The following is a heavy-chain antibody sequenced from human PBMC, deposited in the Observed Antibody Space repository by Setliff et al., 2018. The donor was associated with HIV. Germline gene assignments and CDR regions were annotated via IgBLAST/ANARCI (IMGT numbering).Heavy chain of an antibody. V-gene: IGHV4-31*11. CDR1: GVSITSADYY. D-gene: IGHD2-15*01. CDR2: MYSSGNN. J-gene: IGHJ6*03. CDR3: ARGYCSGGFCHPNYYHYMDV. Sequence: SETLSLTCAASGVSITSADYYWSWIRQHPAKGLEWIGYMYSSGNNYYNPSLKSRLVVSVDESKNQFSLNLSSVTAADTAVYYCARGYCSGGFCHPNYYHYMDVWGKGTTVTVSS.